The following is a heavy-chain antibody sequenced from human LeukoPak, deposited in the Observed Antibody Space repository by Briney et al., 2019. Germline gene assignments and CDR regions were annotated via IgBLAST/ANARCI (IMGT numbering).Heavy chain of an antibody. Sequence: SETLSLTCTVSGGSLNSYYWSWIRQPAGKGLEWIGRIYSSGSTNFNPFLKSRVTMSLDTSKNQLSLKLTSVTAADTAVYFCARQASRYSYGYTDSWGQGTLVTVSS. D-gene: IGHD5-18*01. CDR3: ARQASRYSYGYTDS. J-gene: IGHJ5*01. CDR1: GGSLNSYY. CDR2: IYSSGST. V-gene: IGHV4-4*07.